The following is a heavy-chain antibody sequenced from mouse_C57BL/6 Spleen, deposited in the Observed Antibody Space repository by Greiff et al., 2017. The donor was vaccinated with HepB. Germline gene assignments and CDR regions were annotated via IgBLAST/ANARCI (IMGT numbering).Heavy chain of an antibody. Sequence: VQLVESGPGLVQPSQSLSITCTVSGFSLTSYGVHWVRQSPGKGLEWLGVIWSGGSTDYNAAFISRLSISKDNSKSQVFVKMNSLQADDTAIYYCARKGDYDGTFDYWGQGTTLTVSS. D-gene: IGHD2-4*01. J-gene: IGHJ2*01. CDR3: ARKGDYDGTFDY. CDR1: GFSLTSYG. V-gene: IGHV2-2*01. CDR2: IWSGGST.